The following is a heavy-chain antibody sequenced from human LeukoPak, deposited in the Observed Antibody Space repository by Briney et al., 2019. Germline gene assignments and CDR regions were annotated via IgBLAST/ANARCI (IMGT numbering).Heavy chain of an antibody. D-gene: IGHD3-10*01. CDR3: TTILSPYYYGSGKDY. J-gene: IGHJ4*02. Sequence: GGSLRLSCAASGFTFSNAWMSWVRQAPGKGLEWVGRIKSKTDGGTTDYAAPVKRRFTISRDDSKNTLYLQMNSLKTEDTAVYYCTTILSPYYYGSGKDYWGQGTLVTVSS. CDR1: GFTFSNAW. V-gene: IGHV3-15*01. CDR2: IKSKTDGGTT.